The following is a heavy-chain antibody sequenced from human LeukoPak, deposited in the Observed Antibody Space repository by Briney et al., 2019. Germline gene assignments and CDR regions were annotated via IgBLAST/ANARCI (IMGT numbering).Heavy chain of an antibody. D-gene: IGHD2-2*01. V-gene: IGHV1-18*01. J-gene: IGHJ3*02. Sequence: ASVKVSCKASGYTFTSYGISWVRQAPGQGLEWMGWISAYNGNTNYAQKLQGRVTMTTDTSTSTAYMELRSLRSDDTAVYYCARVRKGVVPAAEGIWGQGTMVTVSS. CDR2: ISAYNGNT. CDR1: GYTFTSYG. CDR3: ARVRKGVVPAAEGI.